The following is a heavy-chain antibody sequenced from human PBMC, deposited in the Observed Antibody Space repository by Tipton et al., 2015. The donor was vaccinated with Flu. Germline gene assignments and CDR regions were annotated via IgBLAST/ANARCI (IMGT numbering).Heavy chain of an antibody. Sequence: GLVKPSETLPLTCTVSGGSISSYYWSWIRQPAGKGLEWIGRIYTSGSTNYNPSLKSRVTMSVDTSKNQFSLKLSSVTAADTAVYYCAGSLTYYYDSTAADAFDIWGQGTMVTVSS. CDR2: IYTSGST. CDR1: GGSISSYY. D-gene: IGHD3-22*01. J-gene: IGHJ3*02. CDR3: AGSLTYYYDSTAADAFDI. V-gene: IGHV4-4*07.